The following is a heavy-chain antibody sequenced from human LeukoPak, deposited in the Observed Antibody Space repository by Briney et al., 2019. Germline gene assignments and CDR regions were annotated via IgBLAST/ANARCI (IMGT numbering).Heavy chain of an antibody. D-gene: IGHD2-2*01. CDR2: IIPILGIA. CDR1: GYIFTSND. CDR3: ARDPVPAAGFDP. Sequence: SVKVSCKASGYIFTSNDINWVRQAPGQGLEWMGRIIPILGIANYAQKFQGRVTITADKSTSTAYMELSSLRSEDTAVYYCARDPVPAAGFDPWGQGTLVTVSS. V-gene: IGHV1-69*04. J-gene: IGHJ5*02.